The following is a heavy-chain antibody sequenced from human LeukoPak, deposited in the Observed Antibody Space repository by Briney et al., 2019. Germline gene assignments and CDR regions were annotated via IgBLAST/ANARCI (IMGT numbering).Heavy chain of an antibody. CDR3: ARDPVGPGWFDP. J-gene: IGHJ5*02. Sequence: PSETPSLTCTVSGDSIISGGYYWSWIRQHPGKGLEWIGYIYYSGTTYYDPSLKSRVTMSVDTSKNQFSLKLSSVTAADTAIYYCARDPVGPGWFDPWGQGTLVTFSS. D-gene: IGHD1-26*01. V-gene: IGHV4-31*02. CDR1: GDSIISGGYY. CDR2: IYYSGTT.